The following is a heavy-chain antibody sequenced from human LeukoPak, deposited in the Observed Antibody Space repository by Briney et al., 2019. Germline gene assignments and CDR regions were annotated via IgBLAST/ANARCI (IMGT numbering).Heavy chain of an antibody. D-gene: IGHD3-22*01. V-gene: IGHV1-69*06. CDR1: GGTFSSYA. CDR2: IIPIFGTA. Sequence: ASVKVSCKASGGTFSSYAIRWVRQAPGQGLEWMGGIIPIFGTANYAQKFQGRVTITADKSTSTAYMELSSLRSEDTAVYYCARARDSSGYSSPHYYMDVWGKGTTVTVSS. CDR3: ARARDSSGYSSPHYYMDV. J-gene: IGHJ6*03.